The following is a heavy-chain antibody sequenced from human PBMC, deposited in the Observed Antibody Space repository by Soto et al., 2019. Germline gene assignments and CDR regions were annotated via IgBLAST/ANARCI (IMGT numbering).Heavy chain of an antibody. CDR2: IRTKPNSYAT. V-gene: IGHV3-73*01. CDR1: GFTFSGSA. J-gene: IGHJ6*03. Sequence: EVQLVESGGGLVQPGGSLKLSCAASGFTFSGSAMHWVRQASGKGLEWVGRIRTKPNSYATAYAASVNGRFTISRDDSKNTAYLQTNSLKTEDTAVYYCTSTVTSYYVDVWGKGTTVTVSS. CDR3: TSTVTSYYVDV. D-gene: IGHD4-17*01.